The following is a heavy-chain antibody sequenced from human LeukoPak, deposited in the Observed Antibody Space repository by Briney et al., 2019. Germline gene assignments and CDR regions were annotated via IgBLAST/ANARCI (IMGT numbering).Heavy chain of an antibody. CDR3: ARDYCSSTSCLFDY. J-gene: IGHJ4*02. CDR2: IIPIFGTA. CDR1: GGTFSSYA. D-gene: IGHD2-2*01. Sequence: VKFSCKASGGTFSSYAISWVRQAPGQGLEWMGGIIPIFGTANYAQKFQGRVTITADESTSTAYMELSSLRSEDTAVYYCARDYCSSTSCLFDYWGQGTLVTVSS. V-gene: IGHV1-69*13.